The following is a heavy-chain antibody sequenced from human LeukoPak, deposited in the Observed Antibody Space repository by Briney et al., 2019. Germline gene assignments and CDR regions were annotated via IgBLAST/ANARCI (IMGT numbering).Heavy chain of an antibody. CDR2: MYYSGNT. CDR3: ASKAPLYYFDY. Sequence: SETLSLTCTVSGGSISSSNYYWGWIRQPPGKGLEWIGSMYYSGNTDYNPSLKSRVTISLDTSKNQFSLRLTSVTAADTAVYHCASKAPLYYFDYWGQGTLVTVS. J-gene: IGHJ4*02. CDR1: GGSISSSNYY. V-gene: IGHV4-39*07.